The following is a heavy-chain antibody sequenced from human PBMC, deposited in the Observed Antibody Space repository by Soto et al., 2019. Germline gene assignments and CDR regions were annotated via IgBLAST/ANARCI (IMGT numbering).Heavy chain of an antibody. V-gene: IGHV4-61*01. J-gene: IGHJ4*02. CDR3: ARHGSQKGGYGDYFVDY. D-gene: IGHD4-17*01. Sequence: PSETLSLTCTVSGGSVSSGSYYWSWIRQPPGKGLEWIGYIYYSGSTSYNPSLKSRVTISVDTSKNQFSLKLSSVTAADTAVYYCARHGSQKGGYGDYFVDYWGQGTLVTVSS. CDR2: IYYSGST. CDR1: GGSVSSGSYY.